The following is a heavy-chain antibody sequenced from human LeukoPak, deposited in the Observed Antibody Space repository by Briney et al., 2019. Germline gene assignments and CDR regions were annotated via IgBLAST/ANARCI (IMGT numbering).Heavy chain of an antibody. Sequence: SETLSLTCTVYGGSFNDYYWNWIRQPPGKGLEWIGEISPTGSTNYNPSLRSRVTISVDTSRRQFSLKVSSVTAADTSSYYCARQRIFDVWGKGNTVSVFS. D-gene: IGHD1-1*01. V-gene: IGHV4-34*01. CDR1: GGSFNDYY. CDR2: ISPTGST. CDR3: ARQRIFDV. J-gene: IGHJ6*04.